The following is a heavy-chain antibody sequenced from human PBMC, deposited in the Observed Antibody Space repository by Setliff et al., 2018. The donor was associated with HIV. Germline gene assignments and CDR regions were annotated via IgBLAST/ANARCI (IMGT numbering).Heavy chain of an antibody. CDR2: ISGYKGNT. J-gene: IGHJ4*02. CDR3: ARDYSNNDY. V-gene: IGHV1-18*01. Sequence: ASVKVSCKAAGYSFHSYGLSWVRLAPGQGLEWMGWISGYKGNTNYAQKLQGRVTMTTDTSTSTAYMELRSLRSDDTAVYYCARDYSNNDYWGQGTLVTVSS. CDR1: GYSFHSYG. D-gene: IGHD4-4*01.